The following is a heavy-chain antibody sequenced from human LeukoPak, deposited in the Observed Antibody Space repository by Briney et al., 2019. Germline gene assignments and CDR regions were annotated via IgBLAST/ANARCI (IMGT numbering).Heavy chain of an antibody. Sequence: QSGGSLRLSCAASGFTFSTYSMNWVRQAPGKGLEWVSYISSSSSTIYYADSVKGRFTISRDNAKNSLYLQMNSLRAEDTAVYYCARNAFVNCSTTSCYNDYWGQGTLVTASS. CDR1: GFTFSTYS. CDR2: ISSSSSTI. D-gene: IGHD2-2*02. V-gene: IGHV3-48*01. J-gene: IGHJ4*02. CDR3: ARNAFVNCSTTSCYNDY.